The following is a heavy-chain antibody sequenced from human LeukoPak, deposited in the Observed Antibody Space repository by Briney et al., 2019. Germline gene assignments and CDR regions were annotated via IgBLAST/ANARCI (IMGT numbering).Heavy chain of an antibody. CDR3: AREWDDNDSVNY. CDR2: ISSSSSYI. Sequence: PGGSLRLSCAASGFTFSSYSMNWVRQAPGKGLEWVSSISSSSSYIYYADSVKGRFTISRDNAKNSLYLQMNSLRAEDTAVYYCAREWDDNDSVNYWGQGTLVTVSS. J-gene: IGHJ4*02. V-gene: IGHV3-21*01. D-gene: IGHD1-26*01. CDR1: GFTFSSYS.